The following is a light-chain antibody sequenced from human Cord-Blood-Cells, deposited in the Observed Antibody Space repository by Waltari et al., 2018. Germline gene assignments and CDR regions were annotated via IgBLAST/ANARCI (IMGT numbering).Light chain of an antibody. CDR2: DAS. V-gene: IGKV1-13*02. Sequence: AIQLTQSPSPLSASVGDRVTITCRASQGISSALAWYQQTPGKAPKLLTYDASSFESGVPSRISGSGSGTECTLTISSPQPDDFATYYCQQLNTYLTCGGGTKEEI. CDR1: QGISSA. CDR3: QQLNTYLT. J-gene: IGKJ4*01.